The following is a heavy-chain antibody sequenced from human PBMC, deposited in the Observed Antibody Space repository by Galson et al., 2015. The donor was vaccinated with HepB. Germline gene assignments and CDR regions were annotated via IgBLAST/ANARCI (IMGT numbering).Heavy chain of an antibody. D-gene: IGHD5-18*01. V-gene: IGHV3-9*01. CDR1: GFTFDDYA. CDR2: ISWNSGTI. CDR3: AKGGPYTAMVWNFDY. J-gene: IGHJ4*02. Sequence: SLRLSCAASGFTFDDYAMHWVRQAPGKGLEWVSGISWNSGTIDYADSVRGRFTISRDNAKNSLYLQVNSLRAEDTAFYYCAKGGPYTAMVWNFDYWGQGTLVTVSS.